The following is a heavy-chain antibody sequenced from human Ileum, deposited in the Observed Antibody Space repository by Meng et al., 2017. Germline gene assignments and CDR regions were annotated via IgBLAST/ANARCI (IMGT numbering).Heavy chain of an antibody. CDR1: GGSFNSYY. CDR3: ARVDKVYNYGSYYFDY. J-gene: IGHJ4*02. CDR2: INRRGST. V-gene: IGHV4-34*01. Sequence: SETLSLTCDIYGGSFNSYYWSWIRQPPGKGLEWIGEINRRGSTKYNPSLKSRVTISVDTSKNQFSLKLSSVTAADTAVYYCARVDKVYNYGSYYFDYWARGRWAPFP. D-gene: IGHD5-18*01.